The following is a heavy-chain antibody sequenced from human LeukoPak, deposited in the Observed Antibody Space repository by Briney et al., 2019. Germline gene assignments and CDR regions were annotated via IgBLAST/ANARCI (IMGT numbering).Heavy chain of an antibody. J-gene: IGHJ4*02. CDR2: IYNTGST. D-gene: IGHD3-16*02. Sequence: SETLSLTCAVSGYSISSGYYWGWVRQAPGKGLGWIGSIYNTGSTDYNPSLKSRLTISVDMSKNQFSLNLRSVTAADTAVYYCARDKDDYVWGTYRWWGQGMLVSVSS. CDR3: ARDKDDYVWGTYRW. CDR1: GYSISSGYY. V-gene: IGHV4-38-2*01.